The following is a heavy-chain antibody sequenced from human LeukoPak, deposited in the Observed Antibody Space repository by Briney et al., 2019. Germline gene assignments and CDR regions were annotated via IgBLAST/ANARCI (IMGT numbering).Heavy chain of an antibody. D-gene: IGHD3-9*01. Sequence: ASVKVSCKASGYTFTSYDINWVRQATGQGLEWVGWMNPNSGNTGYAQKFQGRVTMTRDTSMSTAYMELNSLGSEDTAVYYCARGLGDCNTDWFPVSGYWGQGTPVTVSS. J-gene: IGHJ4*02. CDR3: ARGLGDCNTDWFPVSGY. CDR2: MNPNSGNT. V-gene: IGHV1-8*01. CDR1: GYTFTSYD.